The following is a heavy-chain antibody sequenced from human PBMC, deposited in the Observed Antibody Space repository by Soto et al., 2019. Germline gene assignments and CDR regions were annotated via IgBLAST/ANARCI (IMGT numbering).Heavy chain of an antibody. CDR1: GFTFSKYS. Sequence: EVQLLESGGGLVQPGGSLRISCAASGFTFSKYSMSWVRQAPGKGLEWVSGISGIGGSTYYADSVKGRFTISRDNSKNTLYLQMNSLRAEDTAVYSSAKSYGDSWKLYYFDYWGQGTLVTVSS. J-gene: IGHJ4*02. CDR3: AKSYGDSWKLYYFDY. CDR2: ISGIGGST. V-gene: IGHV3-23*01. D-gene: IGHD1-1*01.